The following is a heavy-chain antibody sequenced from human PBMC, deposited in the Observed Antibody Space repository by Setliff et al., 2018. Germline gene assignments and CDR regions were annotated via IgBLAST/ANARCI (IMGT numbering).Heavy chain of an antibody. Sequence: SETLSLTCNVSGDSISSYYWSWIRQPPGKGLEWIGYIYYSGSTNYNPSLKSRVTISVDKSKNQFSLKLSSVTAADTAVYYCARVGFGGPIYGGNSYAFDIWGQGTMVTVSS. CDR1: GDSISSYY. J-gene: IGHJ3*02. V-gene: IGHV4-59*12. CDR3: ARVGFGGPIYGGNSYAFDI. D-gene: IGHD3-16*01. CDR2: IYYSGST.